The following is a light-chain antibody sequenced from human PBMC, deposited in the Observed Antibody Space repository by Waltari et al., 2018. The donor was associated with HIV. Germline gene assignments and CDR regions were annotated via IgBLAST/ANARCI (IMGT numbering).Light chain of an antibody. CDR3: SSYANKNGFYVV. CDR1: NSDLGGYNY. CDR2: EVT. J-gene: IGLJ2*01. V-gene: IGLV2-8*01. Sequence: QSVLTQPPSASGSPGQSVTISCTGTNSDLGGYNYVSWYQQHPGKTPKLVISEVTKRPSGVPDRFSGSKSGTTASLTVSGLQTEDEADYYCSSYANKNGFYVVFGGGTKLTVL.